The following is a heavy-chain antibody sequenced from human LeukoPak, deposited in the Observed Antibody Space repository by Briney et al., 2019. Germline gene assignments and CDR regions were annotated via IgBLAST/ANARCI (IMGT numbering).Heavy chain of an antibody. J-gene: IGHJ4*02. V-gene: IGHV3-9*01. Sequence: PGGSLRLSCAASGFTFDDYAMHWVRQAPGKGLEWVSGISWNSGSIGYADSVKGRFTISRDNAKNSLYLQMNSLRAEDTALYYCAKDTGYSYGYVGYYFDYWGQETLVTVSS. CDR2: ISWNSGSI. CDR1: GFTFDDYA. D-gene: IGHD5-18*01. CDR3: AKDTGYSYGYVGYYFDY.